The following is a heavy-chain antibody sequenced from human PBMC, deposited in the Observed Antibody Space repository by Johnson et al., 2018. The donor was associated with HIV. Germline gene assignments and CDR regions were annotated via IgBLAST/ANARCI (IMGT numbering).Heavy chain of an antibody. V-gene: IGHV3-13*01. CDR3: AREGRIAVAGLRSFDI. CDR1: GFTFSSYD. D-gene: IGHD6-19*01. CDR2: IGTAGDT. J-gene: IGHJ3*02. Sequence: VQLVESGGGLVQPGGSLRLSCAASGFTFSSYDMHWVRQATGKGLEWVSAIGTAGDTYYPGSVKGRFTISRDNSKNTLYLQMGSLRAEDMAVYYCAREGRIAVAGLRSFDIWGQGTMVTVSS.